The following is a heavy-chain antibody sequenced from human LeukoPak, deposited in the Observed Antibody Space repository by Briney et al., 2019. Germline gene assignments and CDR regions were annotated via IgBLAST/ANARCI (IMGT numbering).Heavy chain of an antibody. CDR1: GFTFSSYE. CDR3: ARGDDAFDI. V-gene: IGHV3-48*03. J-gene: IGHJ3*02. CDR2: ISSSGSTI. Sequence: GGSLRLSCAASGFTFSSYETNWVRQAPGKGLEWVSYISSSGSTIYYADSVKGRFTISRDNAKNSLYLQMNSLRAEDTAVYYCARGDDAFDIWGQGTMVTVSS.